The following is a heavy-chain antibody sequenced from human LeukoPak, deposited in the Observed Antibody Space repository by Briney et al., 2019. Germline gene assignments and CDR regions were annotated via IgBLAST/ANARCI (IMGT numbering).Heavy chain of an antibody. CDR2: IRFDGSDQ. CDR1: GFIFPNFG. Sequence: GGSLILSCIASGFIFPNFGMHWVRQAPGKGLEWVAFIRFDGSDQYYADSVKGRFTISRDNSKNTLYLQMNSLRAEDTAVYYCARDGSLIGSGSYSLYYYYYYYMDVWGKGTTVTVSS. J-gene: IGHJ6*03. CDR3: ARDGSLIGSGSYSLYYYYYYYMDV. D-gene: IGHD3-10*01. V-gene: IGHV3-30*02.